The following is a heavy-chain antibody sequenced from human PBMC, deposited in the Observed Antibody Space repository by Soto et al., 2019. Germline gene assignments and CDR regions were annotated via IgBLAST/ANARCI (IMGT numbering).Heavy chain of an antibody. CDR3: ARGLYCSSTSCNTYGMDV. CDR2: IWYDGSNK. D-gene: IGHD2-2*01. J-gene: IGHJ6*02. Sequence: QVQLVESGGGVVQPGRSLRLSCAASGFTFSSYGLHWVRQAPGKGLEWVAVIWYDGSNKYYADSVKGRFTISRDNSKNTLYLQMNSLRAEDTAVYYCARGLYCSSTSCNTYGMDVWGHGTTVTVSS. CDR1: GFTFSSYG. V-gene: IGHV3-33*01.